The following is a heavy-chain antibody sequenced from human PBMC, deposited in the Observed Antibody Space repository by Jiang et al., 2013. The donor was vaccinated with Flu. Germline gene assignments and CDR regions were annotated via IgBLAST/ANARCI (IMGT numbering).Heavy chain of an antibody. J-gene: IGHJ3*02. CDR1: GFIFSDYY. V-gene: IGHV3-11*04. CDR3: ARDRPSAFYGDHDAFDI. D-gene: IGHD4-17*01. Sequence: VQLVESGGGLVKPGGSLRLSCAASGFIFSDYYMSWIRQAPGKGLEWVSYISSSGSTTYYADSVKGRFTISRDNAKNSLFLQMNSLRAEDTAVYYCARDRPSAFYGDHDAFDIWGQGTMVTVSS. CDR2: ISSSGSTT.